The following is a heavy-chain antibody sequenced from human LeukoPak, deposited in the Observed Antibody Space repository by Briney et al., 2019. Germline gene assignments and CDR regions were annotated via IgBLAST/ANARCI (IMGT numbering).Heavy chain of an antibody. D-gene: IGHD6-6*01. CDR2: IIPIFGTA. V-gene: IGHV1-69*05. CDR1: GGTFSSYA. Sequence: SVKVSCKASGGTFSSYAISRVRQAPGQGLEWMGGIIPIFGTANYAQKLQGGVTITTDESTSTAYMELSSLRSEDTAVYYCATVSSIAAPFDYWGQGTLVTVSS. CDR3: ATVSSIAAPFDY. J-gene: IGHJ4*02.